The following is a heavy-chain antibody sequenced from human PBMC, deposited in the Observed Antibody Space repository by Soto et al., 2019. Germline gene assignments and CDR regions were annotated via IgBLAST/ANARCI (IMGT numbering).Heavy chain of an antibody. CDR2: IYPGDSDT. CDR1: EYSFSTYW. CDR3: ARQITHSDSWSNKYYYYGLDV. Sequence: PGESLKISCKGSEYSFSTYWIAWVRQMPGKGLEWMGIIYPGDSDTRYSPSFQGQVTISADRSISTAHLQWSSLKASDTAMYYCARQITHSDSWSNKYYYYGLDVWGQGTTVTVSS. D-gene: IGHD3-3*01. J-gene: IGHJ6*02. V-gene: IGHV5-51*01.